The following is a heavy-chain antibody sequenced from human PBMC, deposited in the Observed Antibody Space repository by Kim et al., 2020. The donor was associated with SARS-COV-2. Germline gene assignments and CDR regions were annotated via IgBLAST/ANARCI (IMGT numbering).Heavy chain of an antibody. V-gene: IGHV3-30-3*02. CDR2: K. D-gene: IGHD1-1*01. J-gene: IGHJ4*02. Sequence: KNYADSAMGRFTVTRDNSRNTVYLQMASLRSDDTAIYYCVKEMATPSQLDFWGRGTLVTVSS. CDR3: VKEMATPSQLDF.